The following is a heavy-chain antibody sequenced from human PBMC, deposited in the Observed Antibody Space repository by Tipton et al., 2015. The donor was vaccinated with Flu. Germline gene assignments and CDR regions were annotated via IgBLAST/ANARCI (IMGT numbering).Heavy chain of an antibody. Sequence: QLVQSGGGVVQPGRSLRLSCVASGFTFSGYGMYWVRQTPGKGLEWVAIISYDGSDEYYADSVKGRFTVSRDDSKNMLSLQMDSLRAEDTAVYYCTRGPGANPWGQGTLVTVSS. J-gene: IGHJ5*02. V-gene: IGHV3-30*03. CDR2: ISYDGSDE. CDR1: GFTFSGYG. CDR3: TRGPGANP.